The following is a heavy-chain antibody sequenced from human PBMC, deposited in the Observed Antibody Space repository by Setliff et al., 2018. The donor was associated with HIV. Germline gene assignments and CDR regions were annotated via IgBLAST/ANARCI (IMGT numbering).Heavy chain of an antibody. CDR2: IRYDGSNK. V-gene: IGHV3-30*02. CDR3: AKDYEYGYYYDSSGYYG. CDR1: GFTFSSYG. D-gene: IGHD3-22*01. Sequence: GGSLRLSCAASGFTFSSYGMHWVRQAPGKGLEWVAFIRYDGSNKYYADSVKGRFTISRDNSKNTLYLQMNSLRAEDTAVYYCAKDYEYGYYYDSSGYYGWGQGTLVT. J-gene: IGHJ4*02.